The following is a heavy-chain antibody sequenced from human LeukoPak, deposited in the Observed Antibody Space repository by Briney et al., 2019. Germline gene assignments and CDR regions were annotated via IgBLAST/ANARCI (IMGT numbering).Heavy chain of an antibody. D-gene: IGHD5-18*01. CDR2: IYHSGST. J-gene: IGHJ4*02. Sequence: SETLSLTCAVSGYSISSGYYWGWIRQPPGKGLEWIGSIYHSGSTYNSPSLKSRVTISVDTSKNQFSLKLSSVTAADTAVYYCARYAYIYDSGRLDYWGQGTLVTVSS. CDR3: ARYAYIYDSGRLDY. V-gene: IGHV4-38-2*01. CDR1: GYSISSGYY.